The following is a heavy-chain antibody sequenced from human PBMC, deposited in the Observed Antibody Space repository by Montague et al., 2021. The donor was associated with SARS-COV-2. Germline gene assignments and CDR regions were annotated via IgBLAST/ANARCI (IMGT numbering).Heavy chain of an antibody. V-gene: IGHV4-39*07. Sequence: SETLSLTCTVSGGSISSSSYYWGWIRQPPGKGLEWIGEINHSGSTNYNPSLKSRATMSVDTSKNQFSLKLSSVTAADTAVYYCARGARQGYGFRLGSFDSWGQGTLVTVSS. D-gene: IGHD3-10*01. J-gene: IGHJ4*02. CDR1: GGSISSSSYY. CDR3: ARGARQGYGFRLGSFDS. CDR2: INHSGST.